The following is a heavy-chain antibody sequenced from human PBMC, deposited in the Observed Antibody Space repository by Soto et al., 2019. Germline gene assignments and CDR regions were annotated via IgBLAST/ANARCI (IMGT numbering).Heavy chain of an antibody. V-gene: IGHV4-59*01. D-gene: IGHD3-3*01. CDR2: IYYSGST. CDR1: GGSISSYY. CDR3: ARHQPNYDFWSGYYPAYYYYYYMDV. Sequence: PSETLSLTCTVSGGSISSYYWSWIRQPPGKGLEWIGYIYYSGSTNYNPSLKSRVTISVDTSKNQFSLKLSSVTAADTAVYYCARHQPNYDFWSGYYPAYYYYYYMDVWGKGTTVT. J-gene: IGHJ6*03.